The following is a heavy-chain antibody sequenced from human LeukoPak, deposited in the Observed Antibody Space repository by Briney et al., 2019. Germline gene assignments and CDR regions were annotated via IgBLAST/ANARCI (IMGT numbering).Heavy chain of an antibody. D-gene: IGHD6-13*01. CDR2: ISGSGGSS. CDR3: AKEERAAAGRDFEY. V-gene: IGHV3-23*01. CDR1: GFTFSSYA. J-gene: IGHJ4*02. Sequence: PGGSLRLSCAASGFTFSSYAMSWVRQAPGKGLEWVSAISGSGGSSYYADSVKGRFTISRDNSKSTLDLQMNSLRAEDTAVYYCAKEERAAAGRDFEYWGQGTLVTASS.